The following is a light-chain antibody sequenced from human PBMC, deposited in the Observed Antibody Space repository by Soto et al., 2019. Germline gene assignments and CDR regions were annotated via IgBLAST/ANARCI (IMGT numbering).Light chain of an antibody. J-gene: IGKJ4*01. Sequence: EIVLTQSPGTLSLSPGERATLSCRASQSVSSSYLAWYQQKPGQAPRLLIYGASGRATGIPDRFSGSGSGTDFTLTISRLEPEDFAVYYCQQYGSSPRVTFGGVNKVEIK. CDR3: QQYGSSPRVT. V-gene: IGKV3-20*01. CDR1: QSVSSSY. CDR2: GAS.